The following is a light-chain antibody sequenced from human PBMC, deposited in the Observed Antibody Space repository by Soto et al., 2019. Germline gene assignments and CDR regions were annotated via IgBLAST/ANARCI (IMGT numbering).Light chain of an antibody. CDR3: QQRSDWPST. V-gene: IGKV3-11*01. Sequence: EIVLTQSPATLSLSPGERATLSRRASQSVSSYLAWYQQKPGQAPRLLIYDASNRATGISARFSGSGSGTDFTLTISSLEPDDFAVYYCQQRSDWPSTFGGGTKVQIK. J-gene: IGKJ4*01. CDR2: DAS. CDR1: QSVSSY.